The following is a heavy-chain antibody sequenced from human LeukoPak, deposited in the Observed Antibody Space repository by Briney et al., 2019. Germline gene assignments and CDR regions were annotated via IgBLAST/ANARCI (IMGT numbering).Heavy chain of an antibody. D-gene: IGHD6-19*01. J-gene: IGHJ4*02. CDR2: IDSSSSTI. Sequence: GGSLRLSCEASGFTFSSYSTNWVRQAPGEGLEWLSYIDSSSSTIYYADSVKGRFTIFRDNAKKSLYLQMNSLRDEDTAVYYCARYEYNSGQIFDYWGQGTLVTVSS. CDR1: GFTFSSYS. V-gene: IGHV3-48*02. CDR3: ARYEYNSGQIFDY.